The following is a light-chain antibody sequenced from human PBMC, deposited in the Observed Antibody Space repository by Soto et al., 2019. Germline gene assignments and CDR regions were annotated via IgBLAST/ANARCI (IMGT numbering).Light chain of an antibody. CDR3: QQYGNSPIT. J-gene: IGKJ5*01. Sequence: ETVLTQSPGTLSLSPGERATLSCWASQSVRSNYLAWYQQKPGQAPRLLIYGASSRATGIPDRFIGSGSGTDFTLTITRLEPEDFAVYDCQQYGNSPITFGQGTRLEIK. CDR1: QSVRSNY. CDR2: GAS. V-gene: IGKV3-20*01.